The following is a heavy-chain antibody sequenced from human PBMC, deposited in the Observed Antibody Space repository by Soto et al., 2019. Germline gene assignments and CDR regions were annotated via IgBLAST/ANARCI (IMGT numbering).Heavy chain of an antibody. CDR1: GFTFDDYA. D-gene: IGHD3-3*01. CDR2: ISWNRGSV. CDR3: AKDRHDFWSGADI. J-gene: IGHJ3*02. V-gene: IGHV3-9*01. Sequence: EVQLVESGGGLVQPGRSLRLSCAAFGFTFDDYAIHWVRQAPGKGLEWVSGISWNRGSVGYADSVKGRFTIFRDNAKNSLYLQMNSLRAEDTALYYCAKDRHDFWSGADIRGQGTMVTVSS.